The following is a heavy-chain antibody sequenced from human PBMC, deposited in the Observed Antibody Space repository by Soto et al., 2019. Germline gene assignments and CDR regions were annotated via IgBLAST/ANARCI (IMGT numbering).Heavy chain of an antibody. D-gene: IGHD2-2*01. J-gene: IGHJ3*02. Sequence: GGSLRLSCAASGFTFSSYGMHWVRQAPGKGLEWVAVISYDGSNKYYADSVKGRFTISRDNSKNTLYLQMNSLRAEDTAVYYCAKFCSGIVVVPAAPSPFDIWGQGTMVTVSS. CDR2: ISYDGSNK. V-gene: IGHV3-30*18. CDR1: GFTFSSYG. CDR3: AKFCSGIVVVPAAPSPFDI.